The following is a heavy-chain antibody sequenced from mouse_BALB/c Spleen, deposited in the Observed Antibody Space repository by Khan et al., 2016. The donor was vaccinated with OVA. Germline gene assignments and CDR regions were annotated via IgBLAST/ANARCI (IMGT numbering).Heavy chain of an antibody. V-gene: IGHV1-77*01. CDR3: AREWGGWFPY. J-gene: IGHJ3*01. Sequence: VQLQESGAELARPGASVKLSCKASGYTFTDYNINWVKQRTGQGLEWIGEIYPGSNNTYYNEKFKGKATLTADKSSSTAYMQLSSLTSEDSAVEFCAREWGGWFPYWGQGTLVTVSA. CDR1: GYTFTDYN. CDR2: IYPGSNNT.